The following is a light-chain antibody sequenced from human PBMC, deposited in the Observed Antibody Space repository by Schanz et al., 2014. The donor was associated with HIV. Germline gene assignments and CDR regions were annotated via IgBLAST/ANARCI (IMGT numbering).Light chain of an antibody. CDR3: QQSNKWPYT. CDR2: GAS. V-gene: IGKV3-15*01. J-gene: IGKJ2*01. Sequence: EVVMTQSPATLSVSPGERATPSCRASQSVSSNLAWYQQKPGQAPRLLIYGASTRATDIPARFSGSGSGTEFTLTISSLQSEDFAVYYCQQSNKWPYTFGQGTKLEIK. CDR1: QSVSSN.